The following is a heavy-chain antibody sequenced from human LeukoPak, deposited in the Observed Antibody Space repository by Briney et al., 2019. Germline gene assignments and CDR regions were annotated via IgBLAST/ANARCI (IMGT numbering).Heavy chain of an antibody. CDR1: GYTFTGYY. CDR3: AREGLGELSLDC. V-gene: IGHV1-2*02. D-gene: IGHD3-16*01. Sequence: ASVKVSCKASGYTFTGYYMHWVRQAPGQGLEWMGWINPNSGGTNYAQKFQGRVTMTTDTSTGTAYMELGSLRSDDTAVYYCAREGLGELSLDCWGQGTLVTVSS. CDR2: INPNSGGT. J-gene: IGHJ4*02.